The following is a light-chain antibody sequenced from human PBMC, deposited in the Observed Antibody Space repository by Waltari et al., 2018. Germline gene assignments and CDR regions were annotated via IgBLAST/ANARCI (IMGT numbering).Light chain of an antibody. CDR2: HVT. Sequence: QSALTHPVSASGSVGQSITISCTRSISDITAYDLVSCYQQHPGRAPTLMIFHVTERPSGISNRFSGSKSGNTASLTISGLQTEDEADYYCSSYTTSGTLVFGGGTKLTIL. V-gene: IGLV2-14*03. CDR3: SSYTTSGTLV. CDR1: ISDITAYDL. J-gene: IGLJ2*01.